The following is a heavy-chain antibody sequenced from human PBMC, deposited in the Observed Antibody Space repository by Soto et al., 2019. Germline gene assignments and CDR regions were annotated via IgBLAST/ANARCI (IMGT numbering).Heavy chain of an antibody. Sequence: LRLSCAASGFTFSGSAMHWVRQASGKGLEWVGRIRSKANSYATAYAASVKGSFTISRDDSKHTAYLQMNSLKTEDTAVYYCTRQWSDASYWGQGTLVTVSS. J-gene: IGHJ4*02. D-gene: IGHD2-15*01. CDR2: IRSKANSYAT. V-gene: IGHV3-73*01. CDR1: GFTFSGSA. CDR3: TRQWSDASY.